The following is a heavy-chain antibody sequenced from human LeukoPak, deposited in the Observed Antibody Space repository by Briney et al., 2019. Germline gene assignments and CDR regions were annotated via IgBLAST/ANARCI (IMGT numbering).Heavy chain of an antibody. CDR2: IYHSGST. D-gene: IGHD3-10*01. CDR1: GYSISSGYY. J-gene: IGHJ4*02. Sequence: SETLSLTCAVSGYSISSGYYWGWIRQPPGKGLEWIGSIYHSGSTYYNPSLKSRVTISVDTSKNQFSLKLSSVTAADTAVYYCARHWLGELPAGYWGQGTLVTVSS. CDR3: ARHWLGELPAGY. V-gene: IGHV4-38-2*01.